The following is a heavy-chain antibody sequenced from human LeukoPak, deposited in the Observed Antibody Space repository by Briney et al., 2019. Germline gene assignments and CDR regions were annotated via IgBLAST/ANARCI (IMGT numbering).Heavy chain of an antibody. D-gene: IGHD3-22*01. Sequence: ASVKVSCKASGYTFTSYAMHWVRQAPGQRLEWMGWINAGNGNTKYSQKFQGRVTITRDTSASTAYMELSSLRSEDTAVYYCARDGAPYYCDSSGYPHSGDYWGQGTLVTVSS. CDR2: INAGNGNT. CDR3: ARDGAPYYCDSSGYPHSGDY. V-gene: IGHV1-3*01. CDR1: GYTFTSYA. J-gene: IGHJ4*02.